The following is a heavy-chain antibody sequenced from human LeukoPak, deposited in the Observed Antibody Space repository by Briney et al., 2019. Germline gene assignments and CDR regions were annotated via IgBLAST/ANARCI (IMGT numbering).Heavy chain of an antibody. CDR1: GCTVSSNY. Sequence: GSLRLSCAASGCTVSSNYMSLVRQAPGKGLEWVSVIYSGGSTDYADSVKGRFTISRDTSKNTLYLQMNSLRVEDTAVYYCARSSHYDILTGYSEEDAFDIWGQGTMVTVSS. CDR2: IYSGGST. D-gene: IGHD3-9*01. V-gene: IGHV3-53*01. J-gene: IGHJ3*02. CDR3: ARSSHYDILTGYSEEDAFDI.